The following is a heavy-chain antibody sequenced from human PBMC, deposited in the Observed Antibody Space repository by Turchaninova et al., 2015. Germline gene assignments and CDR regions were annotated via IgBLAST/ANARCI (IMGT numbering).Heavy chain of an antibody. D-gene: IGHD3-3*01. CDR2: INAGNGNT. J-gene: IGHJ4*02. V-gene: IGHV1-3*01. Sequence: QAQTVQTGAGATKPGAPAQVSGRASGSPFTSYAMHLVGEAPGQRLGGMGWINAGNGNTKYSQQFQGRVTITRDTSASTAYMELSSLRSEDTAVYYCASPGGGYNYDFWSGPFHYWGQGTLVTVSS. CDR1: GSPFTSYA. CDR3: ASPGGGYNYDFWSGPFHY.